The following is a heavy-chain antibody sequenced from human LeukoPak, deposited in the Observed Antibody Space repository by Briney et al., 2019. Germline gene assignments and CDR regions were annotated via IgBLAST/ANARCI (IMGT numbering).Heavy chain of an antibody. CDR1: GYSISSGNY. V-gene: IGHV4-38-2*01. CDR3: ARRLGVAASAYDY. Sequence: SETLSLTCAVSGYSISSGNYWGWIRQLQERGLEWIGSIHHTGNTYYNPSLKSRVTILVDTSKNQFSLRLSSVTAADTAVYYCARRLGVAASAYDYWGQGAVVTVSS. CDR2: IHHTGNT. J-gene: IGHJ4*02. D-gene: IGHD6-13*01.